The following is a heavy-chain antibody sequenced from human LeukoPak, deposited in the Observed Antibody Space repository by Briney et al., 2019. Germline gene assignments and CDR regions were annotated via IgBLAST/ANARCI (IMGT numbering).Heavy chain of an antibody. D-gene: IGHD3-9*01. CDR2: ITGSGTNR. V-gene: IGHV3-23*01. CDR3: VIWGDYDVLTGYYVPDY. Sequence: GGSLRLSCTASGFTFSNYAMSWVRQAPGKGLEWVSAITGSGTNRYYADSLKGRFTTSRDNSKNTVFLQMSSLRHEDTAIYYCVIWGDYDVLTGYYVPDYWGQGTLVTVAS. J-gene: IGHJ4*02. CDR1: GFTFSNYA.